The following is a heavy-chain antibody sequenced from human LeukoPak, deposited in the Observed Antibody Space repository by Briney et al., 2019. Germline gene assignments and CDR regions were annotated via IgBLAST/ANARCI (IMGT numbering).Heavy chain of an antibody. CDR1: GGSISSSNW. Sequence: PSETLSLTCAVSGGSISSSNWWSWVRQPPGKGLEWIGEIYHSGSTNYNPSLKSRVTMSVDTSKNQFSLKLSSVTAADTAVYYCARDTTDVQLHYYYYYYMDVWGKGTTVTISS. CDR2: IYHSGST. D-gene: IGHD2-2*01. CDR3: ARDTTDVQLHYYYYYYMDV. V-gene: IGHV4-4*02. J-gene: IGHJ6*03.